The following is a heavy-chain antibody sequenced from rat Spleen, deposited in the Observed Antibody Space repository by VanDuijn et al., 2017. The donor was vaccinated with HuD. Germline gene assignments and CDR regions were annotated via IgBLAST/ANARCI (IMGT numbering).Heavy chain of an antibody. Sequence: EVQLVESGGGLVQPGRSMKLSCAALGFTFSNYYMAWVRQAPTKGLEWVASISTGGGNTYYRVSVKGRFTISRDNAKSTLYLQMDILRAEDTATSYCERHHGDSYVMDAWGQGASVTVSS. CDR1: GFTFSNYY. CDR3: ERHHGDSYVMDA. CDR2: ISTGGGNT. D-gene: IGHD1-9*01. J-gene: IGHJ4*01. V-gene: IGHV5-25*01.